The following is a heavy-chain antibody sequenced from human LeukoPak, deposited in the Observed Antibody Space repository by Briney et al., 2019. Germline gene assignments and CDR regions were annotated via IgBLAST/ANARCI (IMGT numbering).Heavy chain of an antibody. CDR3: ARIGVPSYYDFWSGYYARLGKDNDYYYMDV. J-gene: IGHJ6*03. V-gene: IGHV1-8*03. D-gene: IGHD3-3*01. CDR1: GYTFTSYD. CDR2: MNPNSGNT. Sequence: ASVKVSCKASGYTFTSYDINWVRQATGQGLEWMGWMNPNSGNTGYAQKFQGRVTITRNTSISTAYMELSSLRSEDTAVYYCARIGVPSYYDFWSGYYARLGKDNDYYYMDVWGKGTTVTVSS.